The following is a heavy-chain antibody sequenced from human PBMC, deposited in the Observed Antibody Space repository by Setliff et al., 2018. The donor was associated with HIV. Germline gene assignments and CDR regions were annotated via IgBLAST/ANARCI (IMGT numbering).Heavy chain of an antibody. V-gene: IGHV5-51*01. J-gene: IGHJ3*02. D-gene: IGHD1-26*01. CDR1: GYSFTNYW. CDR2: IYPGDSDT. Sequence: PGESLKISCKGSGYSFTNYWIGWVRQMPGKGLECMGIIYPGDSDTRYSPSFQGQVTISAGKSISTAYLQWSSLKASDTAMFYCARPRRPYSGSYYDGFDIWGQGTMVTVSS. CDR3: ARPRRPYSGSYYDGFDI.